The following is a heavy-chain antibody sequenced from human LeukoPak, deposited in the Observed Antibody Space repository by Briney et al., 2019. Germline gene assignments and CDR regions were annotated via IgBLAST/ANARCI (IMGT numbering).Heavy chain of an antibody. V-gene: IGHV4-61*02. CDR2: IYTSGST. CDR3: ARLRDWRDEQQDP. CDR1: GGSISSGSYF. D-gene: IGHD2-21*02. Sequence: PSETLSLTCTVSGGSISSGSYFWSWIRQPAGKGLEWIGRIYTSGSTNYNPSLKSRVTISVDTSKNQFSLKLSSVTAADTAVYYCARLRDWRDEQQDPWGQGTLVTVSS. J-gene: IGHJ5*02.